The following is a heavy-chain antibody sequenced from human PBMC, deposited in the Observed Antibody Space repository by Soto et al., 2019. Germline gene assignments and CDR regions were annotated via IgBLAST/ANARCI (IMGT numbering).Heavy chain of an antibody. CDR3: ARDIGSYAYGEGY. J-gene: IGHJ4*02. V-gene: IGHV4-4*07. CDR2: VYSSGTT. Sequence: SETLSLTCSVSGGSINSYWWGWIRQPAGKGLEWIGRVYSSGTTDYNPSLNSRATLSVETSKNQFSPKLSSVTAADTAVYYCARDIGSYAYGEGYWGQGIQVTVSS. D-gene: IGHD3-10*01. CDR1: GGSINSYW.